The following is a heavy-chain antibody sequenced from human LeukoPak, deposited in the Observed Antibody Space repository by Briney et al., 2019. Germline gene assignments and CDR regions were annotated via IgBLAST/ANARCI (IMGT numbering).Heavy chain of an antibody. CDR1: GGSISSGGYS. CDR2: IHYSGST. D-gene: IGHD5-12*01. CDR3: ARDPARGQSTAGAFDI. V-gene: IGHV4-31*03. J-gene: IGHJ3*02. Sequence: PSETLSLTCTVSGGSISSGGYSWNWIRQHPGKGLEWIGYIHYSGSTYYNPSLKSRVTISVDTSKNQFSLKLSSVTAADTAVYYCARDPARGQSTAGAFDIWGQGTMVTVSS.